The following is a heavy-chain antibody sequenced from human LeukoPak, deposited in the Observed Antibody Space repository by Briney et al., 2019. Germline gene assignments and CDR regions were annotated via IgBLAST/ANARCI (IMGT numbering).Heavy chain of an antibody. CDR3: AKDPARQYYDILTGYAQY. CDR2: IRYDGSNK. Sequence: GGSLRLSCAASGFTFSSYGMHWVRQAPGKGLEWVAFIRYDGSNKYYADSVKGRFTISRDNPKNTLYLQMNSLRAEDTAVYYCAKDPARQYYDILTGYAQYWGQGPLVIVSS. V-gene: IGHV3-30*02. J-gene: IGHJ4*02. D-gene: IGHD3-9*01. CDR1: GFTFSSYG.